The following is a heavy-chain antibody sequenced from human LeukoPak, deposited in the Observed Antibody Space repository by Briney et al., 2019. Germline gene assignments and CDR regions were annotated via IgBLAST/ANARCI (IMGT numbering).Heavy chain of an antibody. J-gene: IGHJ4*02. CDR3: AREDTAMKYFDY. Sequence: PGGSLRLSCAASGFTFSSYAMHWVRQAPGKGLEWVAVISYDGSNKYYADSVKGRFTISRDNSKNKLYLQMNSLRAEDTAVYYCAREDTAMKYFDYWGQGTLVTVSS. CDR1: GFTFSSYA. D-gene: IGHD5-18*01. V-gene: IGHV3-30*04. CDR2: ISYDGSNK.